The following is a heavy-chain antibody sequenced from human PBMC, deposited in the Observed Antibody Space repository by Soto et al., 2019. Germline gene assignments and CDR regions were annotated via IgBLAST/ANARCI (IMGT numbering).Heavy chain of an antibody. Sequence: EVQLVESGGGLVQPGGALRLSCAASGFTFSDHYMDWVRQAPGKGLEWVGRSRNRANSYSTEYAASVKGRFTISRDDSKNSLYLQLNSLITDDTAVYYCASSGSYQPFAYWGLGTLVTVSS. CDR2: SRNRANSYST. V-gene: IGHV3-72*01. CDR3: ASSGSYQPFAY. CDR1: GFTFSDHY. J-gene: IGHJ4*02. D-gene: IGHD1-26*01.